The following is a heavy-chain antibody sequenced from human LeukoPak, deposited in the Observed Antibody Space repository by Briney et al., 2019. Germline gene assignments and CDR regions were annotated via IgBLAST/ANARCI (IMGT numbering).Heavy chain of an antibody. CDR3: ARGPQHNTGEYDY. V-gene: IGHV4-59*01. CDR1: GGSISSYY. CDR2: IYYSGST. D-gene: IGHD7-27*01. J-gene: IGHJ4*02. Sequence: SETLSLTCTVSGGSISSYYWSWIRQPPGKGLEWIGYIYYSGSTNYNPSLKSRVTISVDTSKNQFSLKLSSVTAADTAVYYCARGPQHNTGEYDYWGQGTLVTVSS.